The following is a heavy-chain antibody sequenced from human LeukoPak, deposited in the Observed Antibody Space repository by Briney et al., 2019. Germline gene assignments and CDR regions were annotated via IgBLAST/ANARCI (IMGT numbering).Heavy chain of an antibody. CDR2: ISSGGSTI. D-gene: IGHD2-15*01. CDR3: XRXXXXCSVSTCXVNSADV. Sequence: PGGSLRLSCEASGFTFRSYSMNWVRQAPGKGLEWVSYISSGGSTIYYADSLKGRFTISRDNARNLLFLQLDGLREEDTAMYYCXRXXXXCSVSTCXVNSADVWGKGTTVSVSS. CDR1: GFTFRSYS. J-gene: IGHJ6*04. V-gene: IGHV3-48*02.